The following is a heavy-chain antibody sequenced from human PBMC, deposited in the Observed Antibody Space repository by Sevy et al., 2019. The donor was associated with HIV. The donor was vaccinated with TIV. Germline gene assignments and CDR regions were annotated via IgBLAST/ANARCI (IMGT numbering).Heavy chain of an antibody. D-gene: IGHD5-12*01. Sequence: GGSLRLSCAASGFTFTDYWMSWVRQTPGKGLEWVATIKQDESEKYYVDSVKGRVAISRDNGKNSVSLQMNGLRAEDTALYYCAREVGGYNWRPYYFDSWGQGTLVTVSS. CDR1: GFTFTDYW. V-gene: IGHV3-7*01. CDR2: IKQDESEK. CDR3: AREVGGYNWRPYYFDS. J-gene: IGHJ4*02.